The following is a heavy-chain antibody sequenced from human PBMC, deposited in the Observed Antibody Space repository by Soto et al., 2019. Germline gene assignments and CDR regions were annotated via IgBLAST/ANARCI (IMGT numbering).Heavy chain of an antibody. CDR2: ISSSSSTI. Sequence: EVQLVESGGGLVQPGGSLRLSCAASGFTFSSYSMNWVRQAPGKGLEWVSYISSSSSTIYYADSVKGRFTISRDNAKNSLYLQMNSLRAEDTAVYYCARVSPEVDYWAQGTLVIVSS. CDR3: ARVSPEVDY. CDR1: GFTFSSYS. J-gene: IGHJ4*02. V-gene: IGHV3-48*01.